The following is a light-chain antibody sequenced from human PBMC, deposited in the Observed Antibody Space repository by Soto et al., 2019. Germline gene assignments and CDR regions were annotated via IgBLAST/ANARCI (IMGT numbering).Light chain of an antibody. V-gene: IGLV2-8*01. J-gene: IGLJ1*01. CDR1: SSNVGGYKY. CDR2: EVD. CDR3: WSYAGRNTYV. Sequence: QSALTQPPSASGSPGQSVSISCTGTSSNVGGYKYVSWYQQHPGKAPKLIIYEVDKRPSGVPDRFSGSKTGSTASLTVSGLQADDEAEYFCWSYAGRNTYVFGTGTQLTVL.